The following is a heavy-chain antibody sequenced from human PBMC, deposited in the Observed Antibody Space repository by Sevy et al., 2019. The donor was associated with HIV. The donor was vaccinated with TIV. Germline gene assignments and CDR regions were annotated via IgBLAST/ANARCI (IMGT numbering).Heavy chain of an antibody. V-gene: IGHV3-33*01. CDR3: ARGGGLISYNFDY. CDR2: IWYDGSNK. CDR1: GFTFSSYG. D-gene: IGHD3-3*01. Sequence: GGSLRLSCAASGFTFSSYGMHWVRQAPGKGLEWVAVIWYDGSNKYYADSVKGRFTISRDNSKNTLYLQMNSLRAEDTAVYYYARGGGLISYNFDYWGQGTLVTVSS. J-gene: IGHJ4*02.